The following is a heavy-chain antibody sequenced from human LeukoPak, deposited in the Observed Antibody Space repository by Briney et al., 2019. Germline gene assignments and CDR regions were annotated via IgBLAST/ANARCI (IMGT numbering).Heavy chain of an antibody. CDR3: ARGYSNSGGDY. Sequence: GGSLRLSCAASGFTFSSYSMNWVRQAPGKGLEWVSSISSSSYINYADSVKGRFTISRDNAKNSLYLQMNSLRAEDTAVYYCARGYSNSGGDYWGQGTLVTVSS. J-gene: IGHJ4*02. CDR2: ISSSSYI. CDR1: GFTFSSYS. V-gene: IGHV3-21*04. D-gene: IGHD6-6*01.